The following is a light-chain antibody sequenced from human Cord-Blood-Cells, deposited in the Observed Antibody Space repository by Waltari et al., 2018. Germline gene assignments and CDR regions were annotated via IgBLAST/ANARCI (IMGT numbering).Light chain of an antibody. V-gene: IGLV2-23*02. CDR1: SSDVGSYNL. J-gene: IGLJ3*02. Sequence: QSALTQPASVSGSPGQSITISCTGTSSDVGSYNLVSWYQQHPGKAPKLMIYEVSKRPSGGSNRFSGSKSGNTASLTSSGLQAEDEADYYCCSYAGSSTLVFGGGTKLTVL. CDR2: EVS. CDR3: CSYAGSSTLV.